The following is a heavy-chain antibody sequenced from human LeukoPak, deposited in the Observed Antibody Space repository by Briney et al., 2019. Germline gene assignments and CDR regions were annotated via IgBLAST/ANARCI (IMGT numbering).Heavy chain of an antibody. CDR2: IYTCGST. CDR3: ARLGAADYYDSSGDLP. CDR1: GGSITSYY. Sequence: SETLSLTCTVSGGSITSYYWSWIRQPAGKGLEWIGRIYTCGSTNYNPSLKSRFTVSVDTSKNQFSLRLSSVTAADTAVYYCARLGAADYYDSSGDLPWGQGALVTVSS. V-gene: IGHV4-4*07. D-gene: IGHD3-22*01. J-gene: IGHJ5*02.